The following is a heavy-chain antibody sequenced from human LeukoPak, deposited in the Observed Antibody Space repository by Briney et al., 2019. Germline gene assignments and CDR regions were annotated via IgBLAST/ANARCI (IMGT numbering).Heavy chain of an antibody. D-gene: IGHD3-10*01. J-gene: IGHJ6*03. CDR1: GGSISSSSYY. CDR3: ARVGVVTMVRGPRLGYMDV. CDR2: IYYSGGT. V-gene: IGHV4-39*07. Sequence: PSETLSLTCTVSGGSISSSSYYWGWIRQPPGKGLEWIGSIYYSGGTYYNPSLKSRVTISVDTSKNQFSLKLSSVTAADTAVYYCARVGVVTMVRGPRLGYMDVWGKGTTVTISS.